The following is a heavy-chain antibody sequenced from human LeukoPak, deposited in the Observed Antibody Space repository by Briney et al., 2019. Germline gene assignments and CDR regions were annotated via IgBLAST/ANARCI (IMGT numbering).Heavy chain of an antibody. D-gene: IGHD2-2*01. CDR3: ARVPGGNSYYYYMDV. CDR2: FSGSGGST. V-gene: IGHV3-23*01. J-gene: IGHJ6*03. Sequence: GGSLRLSCAASGFTFSTYAMSWVRQAPGKGLEWVSAFSGSGGSTYYADSVKGRFTISRDNAKNTLYLQMNSLRAEDTAVYYCARVPGGNSYYYYMDVWGKGTTVTVSS. CDR1: GFTFSTYA.